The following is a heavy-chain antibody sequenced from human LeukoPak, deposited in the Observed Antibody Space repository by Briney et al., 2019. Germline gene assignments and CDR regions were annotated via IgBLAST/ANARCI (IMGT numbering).Heavy chain of an antibody. CDR3: SGYPGDY. CDR2: INQDGSET. J-gene: IGHJ4*02. D-gene: IGHD1-1*01. Sequence: PGGSLRLSCAASGFTFSDYYMSWIRQAPGKGLEWVANINQDGSETYYVDSVEGRFTISRDNAKNSLFLQMSSLRAEDTAVYFCSGYPGDYWGQGTLVTVSS. CDR1: GFTFSDYY. V-gene: IGHV3-7*01.